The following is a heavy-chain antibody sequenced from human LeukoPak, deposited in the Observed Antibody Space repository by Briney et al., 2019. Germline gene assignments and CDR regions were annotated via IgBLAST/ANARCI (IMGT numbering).Heavy chain of an antibody. CDR2: INSDGSST. D-gene: IGHD2-2*01. Sequence: GGSLRLSCAASGFTFSSYWMHWVRQAPGKGLAWVSRINSDGSSTRYADSVKGRFTISRDNAKNTLYLQMNSLRAEDTAVYYCARERVVPAAPLLIDYWGQGTLVTVSS. CDR3: ARERVVPAAPLLIDY. CDR1: GFTFSSYW. J-gene: IGHJ4*02. V-gene: IGHV3-74*01.